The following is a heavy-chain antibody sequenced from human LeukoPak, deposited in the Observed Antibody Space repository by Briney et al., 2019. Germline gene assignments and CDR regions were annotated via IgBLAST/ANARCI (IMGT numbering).Heavy chain of an antibody. CDR2: IYYSGYT. D-gene: IGHD6-19*01. V-gene: IGHV4-59*12. Sequence: SETLSLTCTVSGGSISSYYWSWIRQPPGKGLEWIGYIYYSGYTNYNPSLKSRVTISVDTSKNQFSLKLSSVTAADTAVYYCARGFIAVVPSYWGQGTLVTVSS. J-gene: IGHJ4*02. CDR1: GGSISSYY. CDR3: ARGFIAVVPSY.